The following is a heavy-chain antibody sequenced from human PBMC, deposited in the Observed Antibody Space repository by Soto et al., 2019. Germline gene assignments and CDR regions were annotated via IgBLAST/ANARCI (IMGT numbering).Heavy chain of an antibody. Sequence: QVQLQESGPGLVKPSETLSLTCTVSGGSISSYYWSWIRQPPGKGLEWIGYIYYSGSTNYNPSLKSRVTISVDTSKNQFSLKLSSVTAADTAVYYCAREDATGEIVYFQHWGQGTLVTVSS. CDR1: GGSISSYY. J-gene: IGHJ1*01. CDR2: IYYSGST. CDR3: AREDATGEIVYFQH. D-gene: IGHD2-15*01. V-gene: IGHV4-59*01.